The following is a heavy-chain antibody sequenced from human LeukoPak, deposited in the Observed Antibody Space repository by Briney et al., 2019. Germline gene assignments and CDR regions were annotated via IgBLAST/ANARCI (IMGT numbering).Heavy chain of an antibody. V-gene: IGHV3-74*01. CDR1: GFTFTTHW. J-gene: IGHJ4*02. CDR3: AKDKYSPVRSMSEAAYYFDF. CDR2: IKPDGSDT. Sequence: GGSLRLSCGASGFTFTTHWIHWVRQAPGKGLVWVSRIKPDGSDTNYADSVKGRFTISRDNSKNTLYLQMNSLRAEDTAVYLCAKDKYSPVRSMSEAAYYFDFWGPGTLVTVSS. D-gene: IGHD6-13*01.